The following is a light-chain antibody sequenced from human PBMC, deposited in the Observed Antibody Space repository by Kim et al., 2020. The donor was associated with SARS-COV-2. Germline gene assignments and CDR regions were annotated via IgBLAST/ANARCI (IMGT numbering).Light chain of an antibody. CDR2: YDS. V-gene: IGLV3-21*01. Sequence: GRKSIHWYQHKPGQAPVLVIYYDSDRPPGVSERFSASNSGNTATLAISSVEPGDEADYYCQVWENTLRTFGGGTKLTVL. CDR1: GRKS. CDR3: QVWENTLRT. J-gene: IGLJ2*01.